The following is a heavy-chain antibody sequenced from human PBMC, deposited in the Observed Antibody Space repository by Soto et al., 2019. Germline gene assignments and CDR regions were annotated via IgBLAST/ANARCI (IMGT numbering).Heavy chain of an antibody. J-gene: IGHJ4*02. CDR1: GFTFRTYA. CDR2: ISGAGTAT. D-gene: IGHD6-13*01. Sequence: SLRLSCAVSGFTFRTYAMSWVRQAPGKGLEWVSGISGAGTATNYADSFKGRFTISRDNSKNTLYLQMNSLRAEDTGVYYCAKGSAGLSTSWADYWGQGTQVTVSS. CDR3: AKGSAGLSTSWADY. V-gene: IGHV3-23*01.